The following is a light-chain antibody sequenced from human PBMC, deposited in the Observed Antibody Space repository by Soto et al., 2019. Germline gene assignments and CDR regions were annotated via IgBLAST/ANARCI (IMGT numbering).Light chain of an antibody. CDR1: SSDVGGYNY. V-gene: IGLV2-14*03. J-gene: IGLJ2*01. CDR3: TSYTSTISHVR. Sequence: QSVLTQPASVSGSPGQSITISCTGTSSDVGGYNYVSWYQQHPGKAPKLIISEVSNRPSGVSTRFSGSKSGNTASLTISGLQAEDEADYYGTSYTSTISHVRFGGGTKVTVL. CDR2: EVS.